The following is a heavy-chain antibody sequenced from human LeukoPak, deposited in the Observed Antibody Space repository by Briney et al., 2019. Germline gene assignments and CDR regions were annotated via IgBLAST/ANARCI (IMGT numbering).Heavy chain of an antibody. J-gene: IGHJ4*02. CDR2: ISGSGGST. D-gene: IGHD2-2*01. V-gene: IGHV3-23*01. Sequence: SGGSLRLSCAASGFIFSSYAMNWVRQAPGKGLEWVSAISGSGGSTYYADSVKGRFTISRDNSKNTLYLQMNSLRAEDTAVYYCARVSCSSTSCSLPYYWGQGTLVTVSS. CDR1: GFIFSSYA. CDR3: ARVSCSSTSCSLPYY.